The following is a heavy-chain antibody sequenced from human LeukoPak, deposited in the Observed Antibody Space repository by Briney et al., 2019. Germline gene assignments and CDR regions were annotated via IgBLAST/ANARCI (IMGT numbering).Heavy chain of an antibody. V-gene: IGHV4-34*01. CDR2: INESGET. CDR3: ARVLGIAVVAGATEDNYSDP. D-gene: IGHD2-21*01. Sequence: PSETLSLTCGVSGGSISSYFWTWIRQSPAKGLEWIGEINESGETDYNPSLESRAKISIDTSRGQFYLTLRSVTAADAAMYYCARVLGIAVVAGATEDNYSDPWGQGILVTVSS. J-gene: IGHJ5*02. CDR1: GGSISSYF.